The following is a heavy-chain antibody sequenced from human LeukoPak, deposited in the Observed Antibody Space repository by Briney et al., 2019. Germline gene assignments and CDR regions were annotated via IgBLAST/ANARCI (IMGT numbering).Heavy chain of an antibody. V-gene: IGHV1-2*02. CDR1: GYTFIDYY. CDR2: INPKSGVT. D-gene: IGHD1-26*01. CDR3: ARERGPVGVTGSAAFHI. Sequence: ASVKVSCKAFGYTFIDYYMYWVRQVPGQGLEWMGWINPKSGVTDYAQKFQGRVTMTWDTSISTAYMEVSSLRSDDTAVYFCARERGPVGVTGSAAFHIWGQGTMVTVPS. J-gene: IGHJ3*02.